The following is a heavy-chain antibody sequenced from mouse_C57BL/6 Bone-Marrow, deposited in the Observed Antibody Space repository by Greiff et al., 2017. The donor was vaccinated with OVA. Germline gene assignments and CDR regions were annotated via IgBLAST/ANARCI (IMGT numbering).Heavy chain of an antibody. D-gene: IGHD2-5*01. CDR3: APHYSKSSVDI. V-gene: IGHV14-4*01. CDR1: GFNIKDDY. CDR2: IVPDNGDT. Sequence: EVKLVESGAELVRPGASVKLSCTASGFNIKDDYMHWVKQRPEQGLEWIGWIVPDNGDTEYASKFQGKATITADTYSNTAYLQLRSLTSEDAAIYYVAPHYSKSSVDIWGRGTAVTVSS. J-gene: IGHJ1*03.